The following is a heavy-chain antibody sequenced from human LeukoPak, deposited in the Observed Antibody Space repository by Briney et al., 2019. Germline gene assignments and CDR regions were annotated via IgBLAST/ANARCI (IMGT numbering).Heavy chain of an antibody. CDR1: GFTFSSYE. CDR3: AREGYYGSGSYSDY. Sequence: GGSLRLSCAASGFTFSSYEMNWVRQAPGKGVEWVSYISSSGSTIYYADSVKGRFTISRDNAKNSLYLQMNSLRAEDTAVYYCAREGYYGSGSYSDYWGQGTLVTVSS. D-gene: IGHD3-10*01. CDR2: ISSSGSTI. V-gene: IGHV3-48*03. J-gene: IGHJ4*02.